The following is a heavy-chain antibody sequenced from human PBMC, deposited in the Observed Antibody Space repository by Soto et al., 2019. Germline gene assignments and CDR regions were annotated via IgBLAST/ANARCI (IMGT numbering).Heavy chain of an antibody. CDR1: GFTFSSYG. Sequence: QVQLVESGGGVVQPGRSLRLSCAASGFTFSSYGMHWVRQAPGKGLEWVAVIWYDGSNKYYADSVQGRFTISRDNSKNPLYLQMSSLRAEDTAVYYCARDGWGYSYGHDAFDIWGQGTMVTVSS. CDR3: ARDGWGYSYGHDAFDI. D-gene: IGHD5-18*01. V-gene: IGHV3-33*01. J-gene: IGHJ3*02. CDR2: IWYDGSNK.